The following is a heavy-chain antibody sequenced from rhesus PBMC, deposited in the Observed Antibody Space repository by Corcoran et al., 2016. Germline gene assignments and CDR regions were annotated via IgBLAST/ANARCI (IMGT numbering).Heavy chain of an antibody. D-gene: IGHD3-22*01. CDR1: GGSISSNH. Sequence: QVQLQESGPGLVKPSETLSLTCAVSGGSISSNHWSWIRQPPGKGLGWIGRIDGSGGSTDYNPSLKSRVTISTDTSKNQFSLKLSSVAAADTAVYYCAITGVSDAFDFWGQGLRVTVSS. CDR3: AITGVSDAFDF. V-gene: IGHV4-160*01. CDR2: IDGSGGST. J-gene: IGHJ3*01.